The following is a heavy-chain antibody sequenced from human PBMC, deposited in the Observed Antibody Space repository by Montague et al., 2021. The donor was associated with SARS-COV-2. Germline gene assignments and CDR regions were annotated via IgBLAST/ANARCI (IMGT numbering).Heavy chain of an antibody. CDR2: INHSGST. D-gene: IGHD3-22*01. CDR1: GGSFSGYH. Sequence: SETLSLTCAVYGGSFSGYHWSWIRQPPGKGLEWIGEINHSGSTNYNPSLKSRVTISVDTSKNQFSLKLSSVTAADTAVYYCASFPSGYYDSSGYHIWGQGTLVTVSS. CDR3: ASFPSGYYDSSGYHI. V-gene: IGHV4-34*01. J-gene: IGHJ1*01.